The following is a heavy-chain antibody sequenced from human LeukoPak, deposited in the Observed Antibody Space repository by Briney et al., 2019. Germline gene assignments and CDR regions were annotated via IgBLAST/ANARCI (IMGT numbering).Heavy chain of an antibody. Sequence: SVKVSCKASGGTFSSYAISWVRQAPGQGLEWMGGIIPIFGTANYAHKLQGRVTITTDESTSTAYMELSSLRSEDTVVYYCARDFSAGTTDRDYYYYYYMDVWGKGTTVTVSS. CDR2: IIPIFGTA. D-gene: IGHD1-7*01. V-gene: IGHV1-69*05. CDR3: ARDFSAGTTDRDYYYYYYMDV. J-gene: IGHJ6*03. CDR1: GGTFSSYA.